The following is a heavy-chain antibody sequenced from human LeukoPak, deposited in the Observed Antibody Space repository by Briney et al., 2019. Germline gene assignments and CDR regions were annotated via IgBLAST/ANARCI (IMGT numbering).Heavy chain of an antibody. D-gene: IGHD1-26*01. V-gene: IGHV3-11*01. Sequence: LSLTCTVSGGSISSGGYYWSWIRQAPGKGLEWVSYISRSGTDKYYADSVKGRFIISRDNAKNSLYLQMNSLRVEDAAVYYCARQDSGSSPYYYYHGMDVWGQGTTVTVSS. CDR1: GGSISSGGYY. J-gene: IGHJ6*02. CDR2: ISRSGTDK. CDR3: ARQDSGSSPYYYYHGMDV.